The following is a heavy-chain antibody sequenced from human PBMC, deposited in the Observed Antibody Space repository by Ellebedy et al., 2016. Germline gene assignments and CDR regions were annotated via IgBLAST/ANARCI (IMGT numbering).Heavy chain of an antibody. J-gene: IGHJ4*02. CDR1: GGSIISGGYY. CDR3: ARLGTAAAGSRFFDY. V-gene: IGHV4-39*01. D-gene: IGHD6-13*01. Sequence: SETLSLTXTVSGGSIISGGYYWTWIRQLPGKGLEWIGYIYYSGSTYYNPSLKSRVTISVDTSKNQFSLKLSSVTAADTAVYYCARLGTAAAGSRFFDYWGQGTLVTVSS. CDR2: IYYSGST.